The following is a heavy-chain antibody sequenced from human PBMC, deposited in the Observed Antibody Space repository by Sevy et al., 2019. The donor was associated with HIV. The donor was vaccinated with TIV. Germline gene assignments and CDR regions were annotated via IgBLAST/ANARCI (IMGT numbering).Heavy chain of an antibody. CDR1: GFTFSNAW. V-gene: IGHV3-15*01. Sequence: GGSLRLSCAASGFTFSNAWMSWVRQAPGKGLEWVGRIKSKTDGGTTDYAAPVKGRFTNSRDDSKNTLYLQMNSLKTDDTAVYYCTTGYYDFWSGYYRRDAYDIWGQGTMVTVSS. D-gene: IGHD3-3*01. J-gene: IGHJ3*02. CDR2: IKSKTDGGTT. CDR3: TTGYYDFWSGYYRRDAYDI.